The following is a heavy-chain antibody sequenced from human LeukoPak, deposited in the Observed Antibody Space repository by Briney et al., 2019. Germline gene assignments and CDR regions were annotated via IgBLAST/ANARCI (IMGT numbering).Heavy chain of an antibody. CDR1: GGSISSYY. D-gene: IGHD6-19*01. V-gene: IGHV4-59*01. CDR3: ARDRIAVAGDNWFDP. J-gene: IGHJ5*02. CDR2: IYYSGST. Sequence: SETLSLTCTVSGGSISSYYWSWIRQPPGKGLEWIGYIYYSGSTNYNPSLKSRVTISVDTSKNQFPLKLSSVTAADTAVYYCARDRIAVAGDNWFDPWGQGTLVTVSS.